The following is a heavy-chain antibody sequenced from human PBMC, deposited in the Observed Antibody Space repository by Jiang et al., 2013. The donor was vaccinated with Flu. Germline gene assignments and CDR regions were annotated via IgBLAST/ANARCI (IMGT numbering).Heavy chain of an antibody. CDR2: IYYSGST. V-gene: IGHV4-39*07. Sequence: WIRQPPGKGLEWIGSIYYSGSTYYNPSLKSRVTISVDTSKNQFSLKLSSVTAADTAVYYCGRSIGYWGQGTLVTVSS. CDR3: GRSIGY. J-gene: IGHJ4*02. D-gene: IGHD6-13*01.